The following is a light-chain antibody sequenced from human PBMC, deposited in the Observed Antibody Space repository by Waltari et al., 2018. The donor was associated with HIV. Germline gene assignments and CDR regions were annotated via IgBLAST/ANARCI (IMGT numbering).Light chain of an antibody. J-gene: IGKJ1*01. CDR3: QQYSNWPRT. CDR2: GAS. V-gene: IGKV3-15*01. Sequence: EIVMTQSPATLSMSPGERATLSCRASQSVSSNLAGYQQKPGQAPRRLIYGASTRATGIPARFSGSWSGTEFTLTISSLQSEDFAVYYCQQYSNWPRTFGQGTKVEIK. CDR1: QSVSSN.